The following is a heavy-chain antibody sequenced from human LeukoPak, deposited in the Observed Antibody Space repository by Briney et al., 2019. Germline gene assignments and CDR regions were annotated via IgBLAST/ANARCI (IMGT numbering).Heavy chain of an antibody. D-gene: IGHD3-10*01. CDR3: ARARVIRLWFGELLSSGWFDP. V-gene: IGHV4-34*01. J-gene: IGHJ5*02. CDR1: GGSFSGYY. Sequence: SETLSLTCAVYGGSFSGYYWSWIRQPPGKGLEWIGEINHSGSTNYNPSLKSRVTISVDTSKNQFSLKLGSVTAADTAVYYCARARVIRLWFGELLSSGWFDPWGQGTLVTVSS. CDR2: INHSGST.